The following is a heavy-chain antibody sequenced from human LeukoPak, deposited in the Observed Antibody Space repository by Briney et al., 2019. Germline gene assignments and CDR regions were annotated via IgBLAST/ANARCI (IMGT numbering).Heavy chain of an antibody. CDR2: IIPIFGTA. CDR3: ASQIVVNAFDI. D-gene: IGHD3-22*01. CDR1: GGTFSSYA. V-gene: IGHV1-69*13. J-gene: IGHJ3*02. Sequence: SVKVSCKASGGTFSSYAISWVRQAPGQGLEWMGGIIPIFGTANYAQKFQGRVTNTADESTSTAYMELSSLRSEDTAVYYCASQIVVNAFDIWGQGTMVTVPS.